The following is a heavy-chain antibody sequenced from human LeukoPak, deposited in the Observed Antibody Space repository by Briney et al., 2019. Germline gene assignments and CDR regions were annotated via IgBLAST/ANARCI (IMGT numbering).Heavy chain of an antibody. CDR1: GYTFTSYG. CDR2: ISAYNGNT. J-gene: IGHJ6*03. V-gene: IGHV1-18*01. D-gene: IGHD6-13*01. CDR3: ARVLAGSSWYYYYYYMDV. Sequence: ASVKVSCKASGYTFTSYGISWVRQAPGQGLEWTGWISAYNGNTNYAQKLQGRVTMTTDTSTSTAYMELRSLRSDDTAVYYCARVLAGSSWYYYYYYMDVWGKGTTVTVSS.